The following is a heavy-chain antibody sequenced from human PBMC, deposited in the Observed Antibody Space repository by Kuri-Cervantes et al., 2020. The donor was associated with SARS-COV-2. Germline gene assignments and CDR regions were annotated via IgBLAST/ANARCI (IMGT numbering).Heavy chain of an antibody. V-gene: IGHV4-39*07. CDR1: GASISSSTYY. Sequence: SETLSLTCTVSGASISSSTYYWGWIRQSPGKGLEWIGSIYESGDTYYSSSLKSRLSLSVDTSKNQFSLRLTSVTAADTAVYYCARASTSFDDWGHGTLVTVSS. CDR3: ARASTSFDD. J-gene: IGHJ4*01. CDR2: IYESGDT.